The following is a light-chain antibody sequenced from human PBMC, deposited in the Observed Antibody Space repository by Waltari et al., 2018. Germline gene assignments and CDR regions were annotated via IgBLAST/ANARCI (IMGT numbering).Light chain of an antibody. V-gene: IGLV3-9*01. CDR1: NIGSKN. CDR3: QVWDSSTV. J-gene: IGLJ2*01. CDR2: RAS. Sequence: SYELTQPLSVSVALGQTARITCGGNNIGSKNVHWYQQKPGQAPGLVIYRASNRPSGIPERFSGSNSGNTATLTISRAQAGDEADYYCQVWDSSTVFGGGTKLTVL.